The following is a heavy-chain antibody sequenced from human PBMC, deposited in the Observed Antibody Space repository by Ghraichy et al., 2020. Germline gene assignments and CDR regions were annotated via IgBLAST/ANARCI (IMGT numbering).Heavy chain of an antibody. CDR1: GFTFSDYY. Sequence: GESLNISCAASGFTFSDYYMSWIRQAPGKGLEWVSYISSSGSTVYYADSVKGRFTISRDNAKNSLYLQMNSLRAEDTAVYYCARGREYYGSGTYYKNDYWGQGTLVTVSS. CDR2: ISSSGSTV. J-gene: IGHJ4*02. D-gene: IGHD3-10*01. V-gene: IGHV3-11*01. CDR3: ARGREYYGSGTYYKNDY.